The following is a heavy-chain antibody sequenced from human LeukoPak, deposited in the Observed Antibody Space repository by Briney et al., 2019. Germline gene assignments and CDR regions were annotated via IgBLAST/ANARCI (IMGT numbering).Heavy chain of an antibody. CDR3: ARAWGYSGYARAEYFQH. D-gene: IGHD5-12*01. CDR2: INPSGGST. CDR1: GYTFTSYY. V-gene: IGHV1-46*01. Sequence: ASVKVSCKASGYTFTSYYMHWVRQAPGQGLEWMGIINPSGGSTSYAQKFQGRVTMTIDTSTSTVYMELSSLRSEDTAVYYCARAWGYSGYARAEYFQHWGQGTLVTVSS. J-gene: IGHJ1*01.